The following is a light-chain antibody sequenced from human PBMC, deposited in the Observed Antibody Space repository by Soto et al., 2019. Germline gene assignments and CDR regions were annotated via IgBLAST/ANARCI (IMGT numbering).Light chain of an antibody. J-gene: IGKJ1*01. CDR1: ESLSSAY. CDR3: QQYGSSPPKT. CDR2: GAS. V-gene: IGKV3-20*01. Sequence: EIVLTQSPATLSLSPGERATPSCRASESLSSAYLAWYQQKPGQAPRLLLYGASTRATGIPDRFSGSGSGTEFTLTISRLEPEDLAVYYCQQYGSSPPKTFGQGTKVDIK.